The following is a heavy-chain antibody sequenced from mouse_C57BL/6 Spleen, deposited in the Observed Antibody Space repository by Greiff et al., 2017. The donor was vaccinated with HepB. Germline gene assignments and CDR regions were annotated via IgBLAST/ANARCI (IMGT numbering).Heavy chain of an antibody. J-gene: IGHJ3*01. CDR3: TTSYASFAY. D-gene: IGHD6-5*01. V-gene: IGHV14-4*01. Sequence: VQLKESGAELVRPGASVKLSCTASGFNIKDDYMHWVKQRPEQGLEWIGWIDPENGDTEYASKFQGKATITADTSSNTAYLQLSSLTSEDTAVYYCTTSYASFAYWGHGTLVTVSA. CDR2: IDPENGDT. CDR1: GFNIKDDY.